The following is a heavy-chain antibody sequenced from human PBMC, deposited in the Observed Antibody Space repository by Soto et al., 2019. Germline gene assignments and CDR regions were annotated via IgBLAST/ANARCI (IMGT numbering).Heavy chain of an antibody. J-gene: IGHJ3*02. Sequence: QVQLVESGGGVVQPGRSLRLSCAASGFTFSSYAMHWVRQAPGKGLERVAVISYDGSNKYYADSVKGRFTISRDNSKNTLYLQMNSLRAEDTAVYYCARDGEEVVAATPPSDDAFDIWGQGTMVTVSS. D-gene: IGHD2-15*01. V-gene: IGHV3-30-3*01. CDR3: ARDGEEVVAATPPSDDAFDI. CDR1: GFTFSSYA. CDR2: ISYDGSNK.